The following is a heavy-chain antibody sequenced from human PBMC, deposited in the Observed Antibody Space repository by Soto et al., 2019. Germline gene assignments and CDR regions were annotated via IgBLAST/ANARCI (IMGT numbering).Heavy chain of an antibody. CDR3: ARDKITGLFDY. D-gene: IGHD2-8*02. CDR2: INHSGST. V-gene: IGHV4-34*01. CDR1: GGTFSGSY. Sequence: SETLSLTCAFYGGTFSGSYLTWIRQPPGTGLEWIGEINHSGSTNYNPSLKSRVTISVDTSKNQFSLKLTSVTAADTAVYYRARDKITGLFDYWGQGTLVTVSS. J-gene: IGHJ4*02.